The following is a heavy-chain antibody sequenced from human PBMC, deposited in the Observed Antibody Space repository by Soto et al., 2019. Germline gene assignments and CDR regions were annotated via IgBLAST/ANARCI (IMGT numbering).Heavy chain of an antibody. V-gene: IGHV4-59*01. Sequence: PSETLSLTCTVSGGSLSSFYWSWIRQPPGKGLEWIGYIYYSGSTNYNPSLKSRVTISLDTSKNQVSLKLGSVTAADTAVYYCARDTGATTDYWGQGTLVTVSS. CDR1: GGSLSSFY. CDR3: ARDTGATTDY. J-gene: IGHJ4*02. CDR2: IYYSGST. D-gene: IGHD1-26*01.